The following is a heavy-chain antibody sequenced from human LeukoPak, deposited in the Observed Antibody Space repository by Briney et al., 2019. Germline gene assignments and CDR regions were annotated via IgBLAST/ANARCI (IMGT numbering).Heavy chain of an antibody. Sequence: ASVKVSCKASGYTFTGYYMHWVRQAPGQGLEWMGWINPNSGGTNYAQKFQGRVTTTRDTSISTAYMELSRLRSDDTAVYYCARDRVIAVAGTLLSYWGQGTLVTVSS. CDR2: INPNSGGT. CDR3: ARDRVIAVAGTLLSY. D-gene: IGHD6-19*01. J-gene: IGHJ4*02. CDR1: GYTFTGYY. V-gene: IGHV1-2*02.